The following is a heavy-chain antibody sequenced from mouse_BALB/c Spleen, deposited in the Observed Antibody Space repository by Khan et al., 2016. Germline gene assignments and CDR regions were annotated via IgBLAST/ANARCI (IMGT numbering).Heavy chain of an antibody. D-gene: IGHD2-4*01. Sequence: EVELVESGGGLVQPGGSRKLSCAASGFTLSSFGMHWVRQAPEKGLEWVAYISSGSSTIYYADTVKGRFTISRDNHKNTLFLQMNSLRSEDTAMYYSEINDYVDYGGQGTTLTVSS. V-gene: IGHV5-17*02. CDR1: GFTLSSFG. J-gene: IGHJ2*01. CDR2: ISSGSSTI. CDR3: EINDYVDY.